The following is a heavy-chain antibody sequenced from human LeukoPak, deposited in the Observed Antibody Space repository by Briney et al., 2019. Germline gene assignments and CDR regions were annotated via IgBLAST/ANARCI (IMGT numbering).Heavy chain of an antibody. CDR2: ILYDGTNK. Sequence: GGSLRLSCAASGFTFSSFGMHWVRQAPGQGLEWVAFILYDGTNKYYADSVKGRFTISRDNSKNTLSLQMNSLRAEDTALYYCAGSYDSSGYYYFWFDPWGQGTLVTVSS. CDR1: GFTFSSFG. CDR3: AGSYDSSGYYYFWFDP. D-gene: IGHD3-22*01. J-gene: IGHJ5*02. V-gene: IGHV3-30*02.